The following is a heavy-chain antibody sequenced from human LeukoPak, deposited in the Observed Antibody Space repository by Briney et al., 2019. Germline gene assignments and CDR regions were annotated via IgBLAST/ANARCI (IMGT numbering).Heavy chain of an antibody. CDR1: DTVNHYH. CDR3: ARELRNIGEYYFDY. V-gene: IGHV4-4*07. J-gene: IGHJ4*02. D-gene: IGHD1-14*01. Sequence: SETLSLTCSVDTVNHYHWNWVRQSAGTGLEWIGRVHTTSGNTFANPSLWGRVTVSIDTTKNEFLLRLTSMTAADTAVYHCARELRNIGEYYFDYWGQGVPVTVSS. CDR2: VHTTSGNT.